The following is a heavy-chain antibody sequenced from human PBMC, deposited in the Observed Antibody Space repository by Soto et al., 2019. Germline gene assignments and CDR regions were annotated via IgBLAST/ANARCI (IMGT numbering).Heavy chain of an antibody. CDR2: ISSGSNYT. J-gene: IGHJ6*03. CDR1: GFTFSSYS. D-gene: IGHD3-10*01. CDR3: ARDFKESPYYYYCMDV. V-gene: IGHV3-21*06. Sequence: EVQLVESGGGLVKPGGSLRLCCVVSGFTFSSYSMNWVRQAPGKGLEWVSSISSGSNYTYYADSVKGRFTISRDNAKNSVYLQMNSLRAEDTALYYCARDFKESPYYYYCMDVWVKGTTVTVSS.